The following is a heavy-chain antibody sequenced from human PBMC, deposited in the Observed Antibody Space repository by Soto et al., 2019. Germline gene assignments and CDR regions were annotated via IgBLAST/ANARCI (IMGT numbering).Heavy chain of an antibody. J-gene: IGHJ4*02. CDR3: ARCPTTPYYFDY. Sequence: SETLSLTCTVSGGSISSYYWSWIRQPPGKGLEWIGYIYYSGSTNCSPSLKSRVTISVDTSKNQFSLKLTSVTAADTAVYYCARCPTTPYYFDYWGQGTLVTVSS. V-gene: IGHV4-59*08. CDR2: IYYSGST. D-gene: IGHD1-26*01. CDR1: GGSISSYY.